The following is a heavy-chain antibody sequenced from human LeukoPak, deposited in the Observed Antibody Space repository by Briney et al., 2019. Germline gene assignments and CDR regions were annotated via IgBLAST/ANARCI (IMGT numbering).Heavy chain of an antibody. CDR3: ARSSIAAAGLYFDY. J-gene: IGHJ4*02. CDR2: IWYDGSNK. V-gene: IGHV3-33*01. CDR1: GFTFSSYG. D-gene: IGHD6-13*01. Sequence: GGSLRLSCAASGFTFSSYGMHWVRQAPGKGLEWVAVIWYDGSNKYYADSVKGRFTISRDNSKNTLYLQMNSLRAEDTAVCYCARSSIAAAGLYFDYWGQGTLVTVSS.